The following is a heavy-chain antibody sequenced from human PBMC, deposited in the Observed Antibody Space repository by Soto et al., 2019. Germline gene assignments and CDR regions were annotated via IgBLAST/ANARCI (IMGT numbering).Heavy chain of an antibody. D-gene: IGHD2-15*01. CDR3: ASGAVAVGY. V-gene: IGHV1-18*01. Sequence: ASVTVSCKASVYTLTSYGISWVRQAPGQGLEWMGLINPNSGNTNYAQKFQGRVTMTRDTSTSTVYMELSSLRSEDTAVYYCASGAVAVGYWGQGTLVTVSS. J-gene: IGHJ4*02. CDR1: VYTLTSYG. CDR2: INPNSGNT.